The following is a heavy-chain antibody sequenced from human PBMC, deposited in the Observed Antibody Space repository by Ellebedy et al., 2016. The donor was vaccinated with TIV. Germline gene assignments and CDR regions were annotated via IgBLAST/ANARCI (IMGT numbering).Heavy chain of an antibody. CDR1: GGSSSAYY. Sequence: SETLSLTXAVYGGSSSAYYLTWIPQPPGKGPEWSGEVNHSGSTNYNPSLKSRVTISVDTSKNQFSLKLSSVTAADTAVYYCARGGEVRGVINQDYYYYGMDVWGQGTTVTVSS. CDR2: VNHSGST. V-gene: IGHV4-34*01. J-gene: IGHJ6*02. CDR3: ARGGEVRGVINQDYYYYGMDV. D-gene: IGHD3-10*01.